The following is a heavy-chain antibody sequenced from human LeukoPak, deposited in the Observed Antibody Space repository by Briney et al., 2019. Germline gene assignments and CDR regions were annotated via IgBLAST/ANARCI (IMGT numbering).Heavy chain of an antibody. Sequence: PGGSLRLSCAASGFTFSSYWMSWVRQAPGKGLEWVANIKQDGSEKYYVDSVKGRFTISRDNAKSSLFLQMNSLRAEDTAVYYCAKDPDYYGSGSSPRGYYFDYWGQGTLVTGSS. CDR3: AKDPDYYGSGSSPRGYYFDY. CDR1: GFTFSSYW. D-gene: IGHD3-10*01. V-gene: IGHV3-7*01. J-gene: IGHJ4*02. CDR2: IKQDGSEK.